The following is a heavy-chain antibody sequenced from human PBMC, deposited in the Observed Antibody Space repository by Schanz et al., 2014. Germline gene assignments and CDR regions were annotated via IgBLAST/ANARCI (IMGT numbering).Heavy chain of an antibody. Sequence: VHLLDSGGGLVQPGGSLRLSCSASGFTFSIYAMHWVRQAPGKGLEYVSAISHDGYSTYYADSVKGRFTISRDNSKNTLYLQMNTLRAEDTAVYYCARGGPAYYFDDWGQGTLVTVSS. CDR1: GFTFSIYA. J-gene: IGHJ4*02. V-gene: IGHV3-64*04. CDR2: ISHDGYST. CDR3: ARGGPAYYFDD.